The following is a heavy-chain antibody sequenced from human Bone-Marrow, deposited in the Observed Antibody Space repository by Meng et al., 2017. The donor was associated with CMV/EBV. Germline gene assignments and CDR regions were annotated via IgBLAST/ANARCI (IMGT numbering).Heavy chain of an antibody. CDR3: ARVQSLIVPAARY. V-gene: IGHV1-8*02. CDR1: GYTFTGYY. Sequence: ASVKVSCKASGYTFTGYYMHWVRQAPGQGLEWMGWMNPNSGNTGYAQKFQGRVTMTRNTSISTAYMELSSLRSDDTAVYYCARVQSLIVPAARYWGQGTLVTVSS. D-gene: IGHD2-2*01. J-gene: IGHJ4*02. CDR2: MNPNSGNT.